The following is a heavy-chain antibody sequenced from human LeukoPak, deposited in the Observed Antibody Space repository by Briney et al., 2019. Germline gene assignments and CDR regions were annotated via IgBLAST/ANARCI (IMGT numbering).Heavy chain of an antibody. D-gene: IGHD1-26*01. J-gene: IGHJ4*02. Sequence: PGGSLRLSCAASGFTFNTYAMSWVRQAPGKGLEWVSGISGSGGSTYYADSVGRFSISRDNSNNTLYLQLTSLRADDTAVYYCAKEGRGMGAATMDYWGQGTLVTVSS. CDR3: AKEGRGMGAATMDY. V-gene: IGHV3-23*01. CDR2: ISGSGGST. CDR1: GFTFNTYA.